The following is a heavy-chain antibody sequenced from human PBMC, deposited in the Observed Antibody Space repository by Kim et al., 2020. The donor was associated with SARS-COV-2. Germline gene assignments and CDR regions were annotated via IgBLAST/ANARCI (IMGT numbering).Heavy chain of an antibody. CDR3: ARDMGDRGYGMDV. V-gene: IGHV4-31*03. CDR2: IYYSGST. J-gene: IGHJ6*02. D-gene: IGHD3-16*01. Sequence: SETLSLTCTVSGGSISSGGYYWSWIRQHPGKGLEWIGYIYYSGSTYYNPSLKSRVTISVDTSKNQFSLKLSSVTAADTAVYYCARDMGDRGYGMDVWGQGTTVTVSS. CDR1: GGSISSGGYY.